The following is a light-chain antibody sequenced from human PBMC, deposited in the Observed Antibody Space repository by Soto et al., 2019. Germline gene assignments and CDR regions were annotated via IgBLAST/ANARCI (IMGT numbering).Light chain of an antibody. CDR2: GAS. CDR3: QHYHRNMWS. CDR1: QSVGTW. Sequence: DIQMTQSPSTLSASVGGRVTITCRASQSVGTWVAWYQQNPGKAPKLLIFGASNLESGVPSRFSGSGSGTEFTLTIATLQPDDFATYFCQHYHRNMWSFGPGTKVDI. V-gene: IGKV1-5*01. J-gene: IGKJ1*01.